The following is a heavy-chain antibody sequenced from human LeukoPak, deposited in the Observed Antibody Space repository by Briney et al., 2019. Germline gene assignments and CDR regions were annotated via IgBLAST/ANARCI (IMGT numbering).Heavy chain of an antibody. Sequence: QAGGSLRLSCAASGFTFSSYEMNWVRQAPGKGLEWVSYISSSGSTIYYADSVKGRFTISRDNAKNTLYLQMNSLRAEDTAVYYCARGPGIADTWGQGTLVTVSS. CDR3: ARGPGIADT. V-gene: IGHV3-48*03. D-gene: IGHD6-13*01. CDR1: GFTFSSYE. J-gene: IGHJ5*02. CDR2: ISSSGSTI.